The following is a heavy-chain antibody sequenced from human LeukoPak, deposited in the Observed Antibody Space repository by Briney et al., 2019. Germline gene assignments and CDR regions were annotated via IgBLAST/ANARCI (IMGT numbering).Heavy chain of an antibody. CDR3: ARGKDGVQLWFGSDYYYYMDV. CDR2: ISAYNGNT. J-gene: IGHJ6*03. D-gene: IGHD5-18*01. V-gene: IGHV1-18*01. Sequence: ASVKVSCKASGYTFTSYGISWVRQAPGQGLEWMGWISAYNGNTNYAQKLQGRVTMTTDTSTSTAYMELRSLRSGDTAVYYCARGKDGVQLWFGSDYYYYMDVWGKGTTVTVSS. CDR1: GYTFTSYG.